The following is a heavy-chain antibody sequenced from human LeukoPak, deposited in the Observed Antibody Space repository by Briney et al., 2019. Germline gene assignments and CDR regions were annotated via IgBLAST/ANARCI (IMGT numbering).Heavy chain of an antibody. CDR3: ARRIIAAAGRLGPSPGGDWYFDL. Sequence: SETLSLTCTVSGGSISSSSYYWGWIRHPPGKGLEWIASIYYSGSTYYNPSLKSRVTISVDTSKNQFSLKLSSVTAADTAVYYCARRIIAAAGRLGPSPGGDWYFDLWGRGTLVTVSS. CDR2: IYYSGST. J-gene: IGHJ2*01. CDR1: GGSISSSSYY. V-gene: IGHV4-39*01. D-gene: IGHD6-13*01.